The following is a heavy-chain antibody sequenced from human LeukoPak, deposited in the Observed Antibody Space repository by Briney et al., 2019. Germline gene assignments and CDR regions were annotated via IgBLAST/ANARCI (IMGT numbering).Heavy chain of an antibody. J-gene: IGHJ6*03. V-gene: IGHV4-34*01. CDR2: INHSGST. Sequence: SETLSLTCAVYGGPFSGYYWSWIRQPPGKGLEWIGEINHSGSTNYNPSLKSRVTISVDTSKNQFPLKLSSVTAADTAVYYCARGPTDIVVVVAARNYYYMDVWGKGTTVTVSS. CDR1: GGPFSGYY. D-gene: IGHD2-15*01. CDR3: ARGPTDIVVVVAARNYYYMDV.